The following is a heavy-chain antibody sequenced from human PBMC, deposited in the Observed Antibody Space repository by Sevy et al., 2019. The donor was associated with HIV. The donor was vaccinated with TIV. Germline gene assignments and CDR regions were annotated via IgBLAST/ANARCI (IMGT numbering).Heavy chain of an antibody. D-gene: IGHD3-10*01. CDR3: TRATYYYDSGSYYGMDV. CDR1: GFNLGDYV. CDR2: IRSKAYGAIT. J-gene: IGHJ6*02. Sequence: GGSLRLSCRAFGFNLGDYVMSWFRQAPGKGLSWVGFIRSKAYGAITEYAASVKGRVTISRDDSKGIAYLQMNSLKTEDTGRYYCTRATYYYDSGSYYGMDVWGQGTTVTVSS. V-gene: IGHV3-49*03.